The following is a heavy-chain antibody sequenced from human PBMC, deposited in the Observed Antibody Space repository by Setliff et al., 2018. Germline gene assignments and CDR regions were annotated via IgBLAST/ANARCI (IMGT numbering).Heavy chain of an antibody. Sequence: ASVKVSCKASGYTFTTYTMNWVRRAPGQGLEWMGWINPNSGGTNYAQKFQGWVTMTRDTSISTAYMELSSLRSEDTAVYYCAADYYESSGYGYWGQGTLVTVSS. CDR1: GYTFTTYT. V-gene: IGHV1-2*04. J-gene: IGHJ4*02. D-gene: IGHD3-22*01. CDR2: INPNSGGT. CDR3: AADYYESSGYGY.